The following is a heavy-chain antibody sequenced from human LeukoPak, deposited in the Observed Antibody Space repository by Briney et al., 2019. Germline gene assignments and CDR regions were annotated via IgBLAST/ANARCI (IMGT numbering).Heavy chain of an antibody. CDR2: VNPNSGDT. CDR1: GYTFTGYY. J-gene: IGHJ6*03. V-gene: IGHV1-2*02. CDR3: ARARYCSGGSCYSSGPRYYMDV. D-gene: IGHD2-15*01. Sequence: ASVRVSCKASGYTFTGYYLHWVRQAPGQGLEWMGCVNPNSGDTNYAQKFQGSVTMTRDTSISTVYMELSRLRSDDTAVYYCARARYCSGGSCYSSGPRYYMDVWGKGTTVTVSS.